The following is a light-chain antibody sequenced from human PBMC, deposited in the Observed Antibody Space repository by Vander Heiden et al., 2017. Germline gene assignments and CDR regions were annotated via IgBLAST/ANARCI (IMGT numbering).Light chain of an antibody. V-gene: IGLV1-40*01. CDR2: GTT. J-gene: IGLJ2*01. CDR1: SSNLGANYD. Sequence: QSVLTPPPSVSGAPGHRVTISCTGSSSNLGANYDVTWCQRLPGTAPKLLIYGTTIRPSGVPDRFSGSKSGTSASLAITGRQAEDEAEDYCQSYDTNMSGSVFGGGTKLTVL. CDR3: QSYDTNMSGSV.